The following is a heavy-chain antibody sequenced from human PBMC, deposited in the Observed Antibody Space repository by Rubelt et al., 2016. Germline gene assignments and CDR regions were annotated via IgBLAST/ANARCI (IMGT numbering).Heavy chain of an antibody. CDR2: IDYSGST. CDR1: GDSISSNSFY. Sequence: QLQLQESGPGLVLPSETLSLTCTISGDSISSNSFYWGWIRQPPGKGLEWIGSIDYSGSTYSNPSLRSRVTMSVDTSKNQFSLKLSSVTAADTAVYYCARHAFIVTTGSFWDYWGQGTLITVSS. V-gene: IGHV4-39*01. J-gene: IGHJ4*02. CDR3: ARHAFIVTTGSFWDY. D-gene: IGHD4-17*01.